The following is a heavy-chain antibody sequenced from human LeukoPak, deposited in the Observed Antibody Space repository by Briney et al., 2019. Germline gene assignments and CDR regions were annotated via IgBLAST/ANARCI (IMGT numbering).Heavy chain of an antibody. CDR3: DKKGWDYSDSSGRTSYFDS. Sequence: LGGSRRLSCAACGFTFSSYAMSLVRLAPGKVLEGVSAISGSGGSTYYADSVKGRFTISRVNSKNKLYLHMNSLRAEDTAVSYCDKKGWDYSDSSGRTSYFDSWGQGTLVTVSS. V-gene: IGHV3-23*01. J-gene: IGHJ4*02. D-gene: IGHD3-22*01. CDR1: GFTFSSYA. CDR2: ISGSGGST.